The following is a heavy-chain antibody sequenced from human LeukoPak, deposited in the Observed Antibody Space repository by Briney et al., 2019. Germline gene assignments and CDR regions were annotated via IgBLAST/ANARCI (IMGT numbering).Heavy chain of an antibody. D-gene: IGHD1/OR15-1a*01. CDR2: IYPGDSDT. CDR1: GYSFTSYW. CDR3: ARRSTGPPLNNHMDV. J-gene: IGHJ6*03. Sequence: GESLKISCKGSGYSFTSYWIGWVRQMPGKGLEWMGIIYPGDSDTRYSPSFQGQVTISADKSISTAYLQWSSLKASDTAMYYCARRSTGPPLNNHMDVWGKGPTVPVSS. V-gene: IGHV5-51*01.